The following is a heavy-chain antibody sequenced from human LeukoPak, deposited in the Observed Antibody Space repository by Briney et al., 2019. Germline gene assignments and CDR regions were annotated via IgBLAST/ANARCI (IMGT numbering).Heavy chain of an antibody. CDR2: ITNDGSST. V-gene: IGHV3-74*01. J-gene: IGHJ4*02. Sequence: GGSLRLSCAASGLTFSSHRMHWVRQAPGKGLVWVSRITNDGSSTTYADSVKGRFTISRDNSKNTLYLQMNSLRAEDTAVYYCAKGGPGDYVTYWGQGTLVTVSS. D-gene: IGHD4-17*01. CDR1: GLTFSSHR. CDR3: AKGGPGDYVTY.